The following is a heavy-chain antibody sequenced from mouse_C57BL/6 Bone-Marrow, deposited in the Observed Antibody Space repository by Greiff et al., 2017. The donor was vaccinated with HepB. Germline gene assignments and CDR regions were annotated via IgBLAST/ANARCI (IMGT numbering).Heavy chain of an antibody. CDR3: ATIIYYDYDGFDY. V-gene: IGHV1-5*01. J-gene: IGHJ2*01. Sequence: VQLQQSGTVLARPGASVKMSCKTSGYTFTSYWMHWVKQRPGQGLEWIGAIYPGNSDTSYNQKFKGKAKLTAVTSASTAYMELSSLTNEDSAVYYCATIIYYDYDGFDYWGQGTTLTVSS. CDR2: IYPGNSDT. D-gene: IGHD2-4*01. CDR1: GYTFTSYW.